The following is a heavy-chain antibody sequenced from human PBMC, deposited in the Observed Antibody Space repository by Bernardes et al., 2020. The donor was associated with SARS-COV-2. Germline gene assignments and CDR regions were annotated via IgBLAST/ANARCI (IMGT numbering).Heavy chain of an antibody. J-gene: IGHJ6*02. CDR2: INSDASNT. D-gene: IGHD3-10*01. CDR1: GFTSSSFW. CDR3: ARKTGHDYGMDV. Sequence: GSLRLSCTASGFTSSSFWMHWVRQVPGKGLVWVSRINSDASNTIYADSVKGRFTISRDSSKNTVYLQMDSLTGEDTAVYFCARKTGHDYGMDVWGQGTTVTVSS. V-gene: IGHV3-74*01.